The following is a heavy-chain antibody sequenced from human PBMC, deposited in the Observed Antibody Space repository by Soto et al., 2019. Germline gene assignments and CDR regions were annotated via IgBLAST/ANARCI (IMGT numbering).Heavy chain of an antibody. V-gene: IGHV3-53*01. CDR3: ARGKGIGWYESSDY. D-gene: IGHD6-19*01. J-gene: IGHJ4*02. Sequence: EVQLVESGGGLIQPGESLRLSCAASGFTVSISYMSWVRQAPGKGLEWVSTIYRDGSTYYADSVEGQFTISRDNSKNTLYLQMNSLRAGDTATYYCARGKGIGWYESSDYWGQGTLVTVSS. CDR1: GFTVSISY. CDR2: IYRDGST.